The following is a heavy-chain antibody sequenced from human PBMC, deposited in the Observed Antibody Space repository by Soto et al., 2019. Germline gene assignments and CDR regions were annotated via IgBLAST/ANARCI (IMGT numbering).Heavy chain of an antibody. V-gene: IGHV1-69*01. CDR2: IIPIFGTA. J-gene: IGHJ4*02. CDR1: GGTFSSYA. CDR3: AREWSGHGDYVWFDY. Sequence: QVQLVQSGAEVQKPGSSVKVSCKASGGTFSSYAISWVRQAPGQGLEWMGGIIPIFGTANYAQKFQGRVKITADESTSTAYMELSSLRSKDTAVYYCAREWSGHGDYVWFDYWGQGTLVTVSS. D-gene: IGHD4-17*01.